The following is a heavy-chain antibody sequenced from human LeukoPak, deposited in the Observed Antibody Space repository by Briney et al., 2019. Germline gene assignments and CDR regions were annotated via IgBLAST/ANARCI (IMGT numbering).Heavy chain of an antibody. CDR2: IYYSGST. CDR1: GGSISSSSYY. V-gene: IGHV4-61*01. CDR3: AREKIAAAGTGQAKEIYYYYYGMDV. D-gene: IGHD6-13*01. J-gene: IGHJ6*02. Sequence: PSETLSLTCTVSGGSISSSSYYWSWIRQPPGKGLEWIGYIYYSGSTNYNPSLKSRVTISVDTSKNQFSLKLSSVTAADTAVYYCAREKIAAAGTGQAKEIYYYYYGMDVWGQGTTVTVSS.